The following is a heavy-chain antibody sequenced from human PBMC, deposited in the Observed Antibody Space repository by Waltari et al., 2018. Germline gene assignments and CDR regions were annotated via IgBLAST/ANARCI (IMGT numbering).Heavy chain of an antibody. CDR3: ATKRESSASGFDY. CDR2: IYYSGGT. D-gene: IGHD6-19*01. CDR1: GGSISSSSYY. Sequence: QLQLQESGPGLVKPSETLSFTCTVSGGSISSSSYYWGWIRQPPGKGLEWIGSIYYSGGTYYRPSLKSRVTISVDTAKNQFSLKLSSVTAADTAVYYCATKRESSASGFDYWGQGTLVTVSS. V-gene: IGHV4-39*01. J-gene: IGHJ4*02.